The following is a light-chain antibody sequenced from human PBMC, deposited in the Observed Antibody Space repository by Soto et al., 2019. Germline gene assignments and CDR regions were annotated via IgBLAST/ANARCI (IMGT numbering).Light chain of an antibody. Sequence: DIRLTQSPPSLSASVGDRVTITCRASQSISSHLNWYQQKPGKAPKLLIYAASSLQSGVPSRFSGNRSGTDFTLTISSLQPEDFATYYCQQSYSTPRTFGQGNKVEIK. J-gene: IGKJ1*01. CDR1: QSISSH. V-gene: IGKV1-39*01. CDR3: QQSYSTPRT. CDR2: AAS.